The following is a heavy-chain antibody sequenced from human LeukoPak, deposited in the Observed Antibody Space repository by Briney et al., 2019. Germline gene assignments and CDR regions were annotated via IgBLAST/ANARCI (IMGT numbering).Heavy chain of an antibody. D-gene: IGHD3-22*01. CDR3: PRNYYDSSGYYEH. J-gene: IGHJ4*02. CDR2: IYPGDSDT. Sequence: GESLKISCKGSGYSFTSYWIGWVRQMPGKGLEWMGVIYPGDSDTRYSPSFQGQVTISADKSISTAYLQWSSLKASDTAMYYCPRNYYDSSGYYEHWGQGTLVTVSS. V-gene: IGHV5-51*01. CDR1: GYSFTSYW.